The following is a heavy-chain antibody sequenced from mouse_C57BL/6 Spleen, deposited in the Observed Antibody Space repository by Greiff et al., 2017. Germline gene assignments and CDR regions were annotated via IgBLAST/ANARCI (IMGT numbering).Heavy chain of an antibody. CDR3: ARYMGSSGYWFAY. D-gene: IGHD3-2*02. CDR1: GFTFTDYY. Sequence: EVMLVESGGGLVQPGGSLSLSCAASGFTFTDYYMSWVRQPPGKALEWLGFIRNKANGYTTEYSASVKGRFTISRDNSQSILYLQMNALRAEDSATYYCARYMGSSGYWFAYWGQGTLVTVSA. V-gene: IGHV7-3*01. CDR2: IRNKANGYTT. J-gene: IGHJ3*01.